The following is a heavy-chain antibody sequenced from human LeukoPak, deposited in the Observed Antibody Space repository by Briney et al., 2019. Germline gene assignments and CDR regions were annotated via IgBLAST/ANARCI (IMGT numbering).Heavy chain of an antibody. CDR1: GFTVSRNY. CDR3: AKVQQQLVPDY. V-gene: IGHV3-66*01. Sequence: GGSLRLSCAASGFTVSRNYMSWVRQAPGKGLEWVSLIYSGGTTYYADSVKGRFTISRDNSKNTLYLQMNSLRAEGTAVYYCAKVQQQLVPDYWGQGTLVTVSS. CDR2: IYSGGTT. J-gene: IGHJ4*02. D-gene: IGHD6-13*01.